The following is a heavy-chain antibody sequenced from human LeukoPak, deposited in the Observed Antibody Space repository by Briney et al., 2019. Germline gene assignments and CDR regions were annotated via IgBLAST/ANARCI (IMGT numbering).Heavy chain of an antibody. CDR2: ISGSGGST. J-gene: IGHJ6*02. V-gene: IGHV3-23*01. CDR1: GFTFSSYA. D-gene: IGHD3-10*01. Sequence: GGSLRLSCAASGFTFSSYAMSWVRQAPGKGLEWVSAISGSGGSTYYADSVKGRFTISRDNSKSTLYLQMNSLRAEDTAVYYCAKLAKYYGSGSYYWFYYGMDVWGQGTTVTVSS. CDR3: AKLAKYYGSGSYYWFYYGMDV.